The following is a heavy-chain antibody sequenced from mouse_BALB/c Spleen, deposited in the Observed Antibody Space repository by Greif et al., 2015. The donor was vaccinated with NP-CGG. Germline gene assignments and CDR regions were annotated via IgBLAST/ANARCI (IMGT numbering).Heavy chain of an antibody. D-gene: IGHD2-1*01. CDR1: GYTFTSYW. Sequence: QVQLQQSGAELVKPGASVKLSCKASGYTFTSYWMHWVKQRPGQGLEWIGEINPSNGRTNYNEKFKSKATLTVDKSSSTAYMQLSSLTSEDSAVYYCARGRYYGNYYAMDYWGQGTSVTVSS. V-gene: IGHV1S81*02. J-gene: IGHJ4*01. CDR3: ARGRYYGNYYAMDY. CDR2: INPSNGRT.